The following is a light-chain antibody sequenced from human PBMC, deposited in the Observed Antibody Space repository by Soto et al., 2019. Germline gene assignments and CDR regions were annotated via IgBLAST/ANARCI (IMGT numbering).Light chain of an antibody. CDR3: QQYNRWPPLT. V-gene: IGKV3-15*01. Sequence: DIVMTQSPATLSVSPGERATLSCRASQSINSNLAWYQQKPGQAHRLLIYGASTRASNITDRFSGSGSGTEFTLPIISLQSEDVGVYYCQQYNRWPPLTFGGGTKVEIK. J-gene: IGKJ4*01. CDR1: QSINSN. CDR2: GAS.